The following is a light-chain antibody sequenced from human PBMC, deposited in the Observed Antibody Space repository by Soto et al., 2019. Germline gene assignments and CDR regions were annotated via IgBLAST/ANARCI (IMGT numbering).Light chain of an antibody. Sequence: QSVLTQPASVSGSPGQSITISCTGTSSDVGGYNYVSWYQQHPVKSPKLMIFEVSSRPSGVSYRFSGSKAGNTASLTSSGLQAEDEADYYCSSYTSSSTLYVFGSGTKVTVL. CDR1: SSDVGGYNY. J-gene: IGLJ1*01. V-gene: IGLV2-14*01. CDR3: SSYTSSSTLYV. CDR2: EVS.